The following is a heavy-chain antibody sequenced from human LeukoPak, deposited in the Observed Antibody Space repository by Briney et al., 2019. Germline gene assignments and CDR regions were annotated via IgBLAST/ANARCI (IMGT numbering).Heavy chain of an antibody. CDR1: FXGXY. CDR3: AXXXXXXXXXXXXXXDXXXXI. Sequence: FXGXYMHWVRQAPGQGXEXXGWINPNSGGTNYAQRFQGRVTMTRDTSISTAYMELSRLRSDDTAVYYCAXXXXXXXXXXXXXXDXXXXIWGQGXMXTVSS. V-gene: IGHV1-2*02. J-gene: IGHJ3*02. CDR2: INPNSGGT.